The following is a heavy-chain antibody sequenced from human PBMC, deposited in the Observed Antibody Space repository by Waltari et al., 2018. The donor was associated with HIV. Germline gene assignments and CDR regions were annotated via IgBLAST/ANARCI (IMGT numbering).Heavy chain of an antibody. D-gene: IGHD3-3*01. V-gene: IGHV1-8*01. CDR3: ARSRPGAVFGDN. Sequence: QVQLVQSGAEVKLPGASLKVSCRTSGYDFTTFDINWVCQASGQGLEWMGWMSPNSGKTGYARKFQGRVIMTSDSSIDTAYLELSSLTSHDTAVYYCARSRPGAVFGDNWGQGTLVTVSS. CDR1: GYDFTTFD. J-gene: IGHJ4*02. CDR2: MSPNSGKT.